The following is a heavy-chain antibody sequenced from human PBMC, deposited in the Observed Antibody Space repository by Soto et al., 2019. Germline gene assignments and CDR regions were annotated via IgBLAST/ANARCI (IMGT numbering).Heavy chain of an antibody. CDR2: IKSKTDGGTT. J-gene: IGHJ6*02. V-gene: IGHV3-15*01. Sequence: KPGGSLRLSCAASGFTFSNAWMSWVRQAPGKGLEWVGRIKSKTDGGTTDYAAPVKGRFTISRDDSKNTLYLQMNSLKTEDTAVYYCTTRTEKDDPGLRGPTWYYYYYGMDVWGQGTTVTVSS. CDR3: TTRTEKDDPGLRGPTWYYYYYGMDV. CDR1: GFTFSNAW. D-gene: IGHD4-17*01.